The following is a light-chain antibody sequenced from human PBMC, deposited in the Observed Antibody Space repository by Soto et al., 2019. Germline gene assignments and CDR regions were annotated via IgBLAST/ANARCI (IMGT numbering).Light chain of an antibody. Sequence: EIVLTQSPATLSLSPGERATLSCRASQSVSSYLAWYQPKPGQAPRLLIYDASNRATGIPARFSGSGSGTDFPLTIRSLEPEDFAVYYCQQRSNWPLTFGGGTKVEIK. CDR2: DAS. CDR3: QQRSNWPLT. V-gene: IGKV3-11*01. J-gene: IGKJ4*02. CDR1: QSVSSY.